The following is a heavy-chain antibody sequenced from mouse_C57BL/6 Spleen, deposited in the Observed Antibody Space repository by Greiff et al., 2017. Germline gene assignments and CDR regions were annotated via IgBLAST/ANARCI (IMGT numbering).Heavy chain of an antibody. V-gene: IGHV1-80*01. CDR1: GYAFSSYW. CDR2: IYPGDGDT. D-gene: IGHD2-4*01. Sequence: QVQLQQPGAELVKPGASVKISCKASGYAFSSYWMNWVKQRPGQGLEWIGQIYPGDGDTNYNGKFKGKATLTADTSSSTAYMQLSSLTSEDSAVYVCANDYDVLFDYWGQGTTLTVSS. CDR3: ANDYDVLFDY. J-gene: IGHJ2*01.